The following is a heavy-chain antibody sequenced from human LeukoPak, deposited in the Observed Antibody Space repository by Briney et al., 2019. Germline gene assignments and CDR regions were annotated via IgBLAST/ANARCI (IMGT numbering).Heavy chain of an antibody. Sequence: SETLSLTCTVSGGYISSSNWWSWIRQYPGKGLEWVGYIYYSGRTHYNPSLKSRVTISVDTSKNQFSLILNSVTAAATAVYYWSRDRYGQHHFDYWGQGTLVTVSS. J-gene: IGHJ4*02. CDR2: IYYSGRT. CDR1: GGYISSSNW. V-gene: IGHV4-31*03. CDR3: SRDRYGQHHFDY. D-gene: IGHD1-14*01.